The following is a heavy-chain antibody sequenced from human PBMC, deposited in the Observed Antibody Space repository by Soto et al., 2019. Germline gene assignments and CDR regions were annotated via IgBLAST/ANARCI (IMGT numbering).Heavy chain of an antibody. CDR1: GFTFCSYG. D-gene: IGHD1-26*01. CDR2: ISYDGSNT. CDR3: AKEGGLSGSYYISSSYYFDY. J-gene: IGHJ4*02. Sequence: PGGSLRLPCVASGFTFCSYGLHWVRQAPGKGLEWVAIISYDGSNTYYADSVKGRFTISRDNSKNTLYLQMNSLRAEDTSVYYYAKEGGLSGSYYISSSYYFDYWGQGTLVTVSS. V-gene: IGHV3-30*18.